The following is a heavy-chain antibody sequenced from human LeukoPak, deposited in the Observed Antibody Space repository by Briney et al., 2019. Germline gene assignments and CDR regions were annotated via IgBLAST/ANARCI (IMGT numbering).Heavy chain of an antibody. CDR3: AREYIVATISYFDY. CDR2: IYYSGST. CDR1: GGSISSGGYY. D-gene: IGHD5-12*01. V-gene: IGHV4-31*03. Sequence: SQTLSLTCTVSGGSISSGGYYWSWIRQHPGKGLEWIGYIYYSGSTYYNPSLKSRVTISVDTSKNQFSLKLSSVTAADTAVYYCAREYIVATISYFDYWGQGTLVTVSS. J-gene: IGHJ4*02.